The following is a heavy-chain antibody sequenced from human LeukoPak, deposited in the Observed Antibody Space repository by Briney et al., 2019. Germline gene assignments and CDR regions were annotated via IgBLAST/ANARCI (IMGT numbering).Heavy chain of an antibody. CDR1: GGTFSTYV. D-gene: IGHD3-22*01. CDR3: ARDRAPLKYHYDSSGYNYASDY. CDR2: IIPIFGTV. J-gene: IGHJ4*02. V-gene: IGHV1-69*13. Sequence: SVKVSCKASGGTFSTYVISWVRQAPGQGLEWMGGIIPIFGTVNYAQNFQGRVTITADESTSTVYMELSSLRSEDTAVYYCARDRAPLKYHYDSSGYNYASDYWGQGTLVTVSS.